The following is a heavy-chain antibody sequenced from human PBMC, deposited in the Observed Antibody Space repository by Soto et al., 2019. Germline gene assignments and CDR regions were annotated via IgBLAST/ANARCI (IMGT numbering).Heavy chain of an antibody. CDR2: INHSGIT. CDR3: VRGPYNYNSRYFDY. Sequence: SETLSLTCTVSGGSFSGYFWTWIRQPPGKGLEWLAEINHSGITNYNPSVESRVSMSVDTSKNQFSLRLYSVTAADTAVYYCVRGPYNYNSRYFDYWGQGTPVTVSS. CDR1: GGSFSGYF. V-gene: IGHV4-34*01. D-gene: IGHD1-1*01. J-gene: IGHJ4*02.